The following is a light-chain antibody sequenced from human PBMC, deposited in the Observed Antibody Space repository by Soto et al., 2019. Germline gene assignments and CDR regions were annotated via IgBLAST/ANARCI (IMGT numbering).Light chain of an antibody. CDR2: AAS. CDR1: QGISSY. CDR3: QQLNSYPLT. V-gene: IGKV1-9*01. J-gene: IGKJ3*01. Sequence: DIHLTQSPSFLSASVGYRVTITFLASQGISSYLAWYQQKPGKAPKLLIYAASTLQSGVPSRFSGSGSGTEFTLTISSLQPEDFATYYCQQLNSYPLTFGPGTKVDIK.